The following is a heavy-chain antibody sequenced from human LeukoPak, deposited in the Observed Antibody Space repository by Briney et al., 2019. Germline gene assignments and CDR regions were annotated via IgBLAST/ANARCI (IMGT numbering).Heavy chain of an antibody. D-gene: IGHD3-22*01. J-gene: IGHJ4*02. CDR2: IYPGDSDT. V-gene: IGHV5-51*01. CDR1: GYSFTSYW. CDR3: ARVDLYYYDSSGPYDY. Sequence: GESLKISRKGSGYSFTSYWIGWVRQMPGKGLEWMGIIYPGDSDTRYSPSFQGQVTISADKSISTAYLQWSSLKASDTAMYYCARVDLYYYDSSGPYDYWGQGTLVTVSS.